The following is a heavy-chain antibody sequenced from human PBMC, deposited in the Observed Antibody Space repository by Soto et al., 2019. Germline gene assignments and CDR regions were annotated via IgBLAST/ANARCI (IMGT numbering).Heavy chain of an antibody. D-gene: IGHD4-17*01. CDR3: ARDSFPNDYGDYLLSWFDP. CDR2: ISYDGSNK. V-gene: IGHV3-30-3*01. J-gene: IGHJ5*02. Sequence: QVQLVESGGGVVQPGRSLRLSCAASGFTFSSYAMHGVRLAPGKGLEWVAVISYDGSNKYYADSVKGRFTISRDNSKNTLYLQMNSLRAEDTAVYYCARDSFPNDYGDYLLSWFDPWGQGTLVTVSS. CDR1: GFTFSSYA.